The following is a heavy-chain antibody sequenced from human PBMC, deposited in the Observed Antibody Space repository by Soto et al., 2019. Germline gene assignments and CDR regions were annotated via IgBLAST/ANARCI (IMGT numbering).Heavy chain of an antibody. CDR3: ARWRGTSSLFGSDL. Sequence: QVQLVQSGGEVKEPGSSVKVSCKDSGGTFSSYGFSWIRQAPGQGPEWIGGIIPILDTAIYAQRFHGRVTFTAYESSTAVYMEVHSLEADDTAFYYCARWRGTSSLFGSDLWGQGTLVTVSS. CDR2: IIPILDTA. J-gene: IGHJ5*02. D-gene: IGHD2-2*01. CDR1: GGTFSSYG. V-gene: IGHV1-69*01.